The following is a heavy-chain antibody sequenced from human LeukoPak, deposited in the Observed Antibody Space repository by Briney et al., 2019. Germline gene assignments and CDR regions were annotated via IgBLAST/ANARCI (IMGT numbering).Heavy chain of an antibody. Sequence: ASVKVSCKASGYTFTSYGISWVRQAPGQGLEWMGWMSPNSGNTGYAQKFQGRVTMTRNTSISTAYMELSSLRSEDTAVYYCARSSVDTAMVALVHWFDPWGQGTLVTVSS. CDR2: MSPNSGNT. V-gene: IGHV1-8*02. J-gene: IGHJ5*02. D-gene: IGHD5-18*01. CDR1: GYTFTSYG. CDR3: ARSSVDTAMVALVHWFDP.